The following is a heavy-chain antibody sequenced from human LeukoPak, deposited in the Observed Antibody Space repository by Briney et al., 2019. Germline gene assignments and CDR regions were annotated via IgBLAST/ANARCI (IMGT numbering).Heavy chain of an antibody. Sequence: GGSLRLSCAASGFTVTNNYMTWVRQAPGKGLEWVSVIYSGGSAYYADSVKGRFTISRDNAKNSLYLQMNSLRAEDTAVYYCAKGDPHYYDSSGLAFDIWGQGTMVTVSS. D-gene: IGHD3-22*01. CDR1: GFTVTNNY. V-gene: IGHV3-66*01. J-gene: IGHJ3*02. CDR2: IYSGGSA. CDR3: AKGDPHYYDSSGLAFDI.